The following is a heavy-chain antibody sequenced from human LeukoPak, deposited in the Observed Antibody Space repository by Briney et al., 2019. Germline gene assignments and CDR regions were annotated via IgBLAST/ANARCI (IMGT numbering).Heavy chain of an antibody. CDR1: GFSVSAHY. J-gene: IGHJ4*02. Sequence: GGSLRLSCAVSGFSVSAHYMSWVRQAPGKGLECVSFLYTGGDTSYADSVRGRFSISRDNAKNSLYLQMNSLRAEDTAVYYCARGVPYASWSGPHYSDYWGQGTLVTVSS. V-gene: IGHV3-53*01. CDR3: ARGVPYASWSGPHYSDY. CDR2: LYTGGDT. D-gene: IGHD3-3*01.